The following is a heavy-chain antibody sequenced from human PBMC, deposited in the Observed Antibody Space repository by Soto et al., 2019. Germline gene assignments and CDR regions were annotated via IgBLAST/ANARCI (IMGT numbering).Heavy chain of an antibody. D-gene: IGHD3-3*01. Sequence: GGSLRLSCAASGFTFSSYAMSWVRQAPGKGLEWVSAISGSGGSTYYADSVKGRFTISRDNSKNTLYLQMNSLRAEDTAVYYCAKVQYDFSPGAHYYYYGMDVWGQGTTVTVSS. V-gene: IGHV3-23*01. CDR3: AKVQYDFSPGAHYYYYGMDV. J-gene: IGHJ6*02. CDR1: GFTFSSYA. CDR2: ISGSGGST.